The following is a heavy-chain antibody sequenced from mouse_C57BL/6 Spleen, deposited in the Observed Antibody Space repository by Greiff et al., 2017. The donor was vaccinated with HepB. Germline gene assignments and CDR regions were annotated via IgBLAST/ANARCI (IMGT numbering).Heavy chain of an antibody. V-gene: IGHV1-39*01. J-gene: IGHJ4*01. CDR1: GYSFTDYN. Sequence: EVQLQQSGPELVKPGASVKISCKASGYSFTDYNLNWVKQSNGKSLEWIGVINPNYGTTSYNQKFKGQATLTVDQSSSTAYMQLNSLTSEDSAVYYSARSDYRYGMALYARDYWGQGTSVTVSS. CDR3: ARSDYRYGMALYARDY. CDR2: INPNYGTT. D-gene: IGHD1-1*01.